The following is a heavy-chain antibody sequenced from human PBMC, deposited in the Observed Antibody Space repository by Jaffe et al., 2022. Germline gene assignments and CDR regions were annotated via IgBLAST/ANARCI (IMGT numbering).Heavy chain of an antibody. CDR2: ISAYNGNT. CDR1: GYTFTSYG. CDR3: ARVAYDYIWGSYRPSSYYFDY. J-gene: IGHJ4*02. V-gene: IGHV1-18*01. D-gene: IGHD3-16*02. Sequence: QVQLVQSGAEVKKPGASVKVSCKASGYTFTSYGISWVRQAPGQGLEWMGWISAYNGNTNYAQKLQGRVTMTTDTSTSTAYMELRSLRSDDTAVYYCARVAYDYIWGSYRPSSYYFDYWGQGTLVTVSS.